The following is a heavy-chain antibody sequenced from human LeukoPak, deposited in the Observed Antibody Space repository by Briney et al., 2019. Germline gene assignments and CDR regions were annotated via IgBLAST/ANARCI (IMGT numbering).Heavy chain of an antibody. D-gene: IGHD6-19*01. Sequence: PGGSLRLSCAGYGITLSELWMNWVRQVPGEGLEWVANIKQDGSEKKYVDSVKGRFTISRDNAKNSVYLQMNSLRADDTAVYYCVGGYGWLPDYWGQGALVTVSS. CDR3: VGGYGWLPDY. CDR2: IKQDGSEK. J-gene: IGHJ4*02. V-gene: IGHV3-7*04. CDR1: GITLSELW.